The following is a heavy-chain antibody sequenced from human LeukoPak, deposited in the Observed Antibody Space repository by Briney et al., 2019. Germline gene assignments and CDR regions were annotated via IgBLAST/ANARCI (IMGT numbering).Heavy chain of an antibody. Sequence: ASVKVSCKASGYIFTGYYMHWVRQAPGQGLEWMGWINPNSGGTNYAHKFQGRVTMSRDTSISTAYMELSRLRSDDTAVYYCARDRPPQLVRPFDYWGQGTLVNVSS. J-gene: IGHJ4*02. D-gene: IGHD6-13*01. CDR1: GYIFTGYY. CDR3: ARDRPPQLVRPFDY. V-gene: IGHV1-2*07. CDR2: INPNSGGT.